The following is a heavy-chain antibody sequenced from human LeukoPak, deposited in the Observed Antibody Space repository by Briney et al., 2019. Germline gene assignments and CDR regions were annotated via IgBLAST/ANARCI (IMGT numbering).Heavy chain of an antibody. V-gene: IGHV1-2*06. J-gene: IGHJ4*02. CDR1: GYTFTGYY. CDR3: ARERGYSYGILDY. Sequence: ASAKVSCKAPGYTFTGYYMHWVRQAPGQGLEWMGRINPNSGGTNYAQKFQGRVTMTRDTSISTAYMELSRLRSDDTAVYYCARERGYSYGILDYWGQGTLVTVSS. D-gene: IGHD5-18*01. CDR2: INPNSGGT.